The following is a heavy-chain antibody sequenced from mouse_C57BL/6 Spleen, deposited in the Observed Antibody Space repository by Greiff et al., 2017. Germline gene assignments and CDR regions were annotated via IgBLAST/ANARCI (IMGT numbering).Heavy chain of an antibody. CDR3: ARHGDYDACWYFDV. V-gene: IGHV5-9*01. CDR2: ISGGGGNT. CDR1: GFTFSSYT. Sequence: EVMLVESGGGLVKPGGSLKLSCAASGFTFSSYTMSWVRQTPEKRLEWVATISGGGGNTYYPDSVKGRFTISRDNAKNTLYLQMSSLRSEDTALYYCARHGDYDACWYFDVWGTGTTVTVSS. D-gene: IGHD2-4*01. J-gene: IGHJ1*03.